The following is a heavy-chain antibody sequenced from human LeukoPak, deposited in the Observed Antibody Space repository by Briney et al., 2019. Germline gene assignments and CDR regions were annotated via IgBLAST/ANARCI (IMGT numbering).Heavy chain of an antibody. CDR1: GFTFSSYG. Sequence: GGSLRLSCAASGFTFSSYGMTWVRQAPGKGLEWVSSITTSSSYIYFADSLKGRFTISRDNAKNSLYLQMTSLRADDTAVYYCATYYDFWSGYSRSYYFDYWGQGTLVTVSS. D-gene: IGHD3-3*01. V-gene: IGHV3-21*06. J-gene: IGHJ4*02. CDR3: ATYYDFWSGYSRSYYFDY. CDR2: ITTSSSYI.